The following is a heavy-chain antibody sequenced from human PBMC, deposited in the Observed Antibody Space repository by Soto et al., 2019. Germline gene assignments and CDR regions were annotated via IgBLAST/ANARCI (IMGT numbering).Heavy chain of an antibody. V-gene: IGHV3-48*02. CDR1: GFTFSSYS. CDR3: ARVSFLEWLRRGDYYYGMDV. Sequence: GGSLRLSCAASGFTFSSYSMNWVRQAPGKGLEWVSYISSSSSTIYYADSVKGRFTISRDNAKNSLYLQMNSLRDEDTAVYYCARVSFLEWLRRGDYYYGMDVWGQGT. D-gene: IGHD3-3*02. J-gene: IGHJ6*02. CDR2: ISSSSSTI.